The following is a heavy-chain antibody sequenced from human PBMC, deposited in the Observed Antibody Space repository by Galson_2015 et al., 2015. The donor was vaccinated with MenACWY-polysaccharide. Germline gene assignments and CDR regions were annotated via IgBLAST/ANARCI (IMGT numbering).Heavy chain of an antibody. V-gene: IGHV6-1*01. D-gene: IGHD4-23*01. CDR2: TYYRSKWYN. CDR1: GDSVSTNSGA. J-gene: IGHJ4*02. Sequence: CAISGDSVSTNSGAWNWIRQSPSRGLEWLGRTYYRSKWYNEYAVSAKSRISINPDTSRNQFSLQLNSVTPEDTAVYYCTGQNYADGGRRYHFEHWGQGILVTVSS. CDR3: TGQNYADGGRRYHFEH.